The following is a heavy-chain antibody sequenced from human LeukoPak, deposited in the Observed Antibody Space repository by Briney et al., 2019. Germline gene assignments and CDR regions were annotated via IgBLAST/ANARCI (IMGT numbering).Heavy chain of an antibody. CDR2: ISSSGSTI. CDR1: GFTFSDYY. D-gene: IGHD5-24*01. Sequence: GGSLRLSCAASGFTFSDYYMTWIRQAPGKGLEWVSYISSSGSTIYYADSVKGRFTVSRDNAKNSLYLQMSSLRAEDTAVYYCARDSGDGYKDFDYWGQGTLVTVSS. J-gene: IGHJ4*02. CDR3: ARDSGDGYKDFDY. V-gene: IGHV3-11*01.